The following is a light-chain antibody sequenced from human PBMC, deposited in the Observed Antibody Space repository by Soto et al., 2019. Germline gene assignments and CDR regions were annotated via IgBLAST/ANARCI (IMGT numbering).Light chain of an antibody. CDR2: KAS. CDR3: QQYNNYAWT. V-gene: IGKV1-5*03. J-gene: IGKJ1*01. Sequence: DIQMTQSPSTLSASVGDRVTITCRASQSISSWLAWYQQKPGKAPKLLIFKASSLETGAPSRFSGSGSGTEFTLTISSLQPDEFASYYCQQYNNYAWTFGQGTKVEIK. CDR1: QSISSW.